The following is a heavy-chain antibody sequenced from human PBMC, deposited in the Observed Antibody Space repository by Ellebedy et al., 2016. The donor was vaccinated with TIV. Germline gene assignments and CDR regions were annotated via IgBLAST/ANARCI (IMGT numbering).Heavy chain of an antibody. CDR1: GFSFSSYG. J-gene: IGHJ3*02. V-gene: IGHV3-30*18. D-gene: IGHD3-16*01. Sequence: PGGSLRLSCAASGFSFSSYGMHWVRQAPGKGLEWVAVVSYDGNSKFYADSVKGRFTISRDNSKNTLYLQMNSLRAEDAAVYYCAKERIMMPVVGGWAFDIWGQGTMVTVSS. CDR2: VSYDGNSK. CDR3: AKERIMMPVVGGWAFDI.